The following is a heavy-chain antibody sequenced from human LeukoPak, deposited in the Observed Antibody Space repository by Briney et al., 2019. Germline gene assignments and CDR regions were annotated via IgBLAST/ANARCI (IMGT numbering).Heavy chain of an antibody. D-gene: IGHD6-6*01. CDR2: FNHSGST. CDR3: ARGRRQLVVRKGNWFDP. Sequence: PSETLSLTCAVYGGSFSGYYWSWIRQPPGKGLEWIGEFNHSGSTNYNPSLKSRVTISVDTSKNQFSLKLSSVTAADTAVYYCARGRRQLVVRKGNWFDPWGQGTLVTVSS. V-gene: IGHV4-34*01. CDR1: GGSFSGYY. J-gene: IGHJ5*02.